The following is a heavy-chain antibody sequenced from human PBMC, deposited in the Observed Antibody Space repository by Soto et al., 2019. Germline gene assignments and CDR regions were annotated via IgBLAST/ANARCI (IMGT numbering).Heavy chain of an antibody. J-gene: IGHJ4*02. D-gene: IGHD6-19*01. CDR1: RVTFSRYE. Sequence: GGSLRLACAASRVTFSRYELNWVRQAPGRGLEWLTHITSSGTNIFYGDSVKGRFTISRDNARNSLSLQMHSLRAEDTAVYYCARGYTGGWSGGDYFEYWGPGARVTVP. CDR2: ITSSGTNI. CDR3: ARGYTGGWSGGDYFEY. V-gene: IGHV3-48*03.